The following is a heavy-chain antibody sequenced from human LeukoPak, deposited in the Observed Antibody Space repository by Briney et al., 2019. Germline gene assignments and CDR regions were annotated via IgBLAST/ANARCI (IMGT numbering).Heavy chain of an antibody. D-gene: IGHD3-9*01. Sequence: ASVKVSCKVSGYTLTELSMHWVRQAPGKGLEWMGGFDPEDGETIYAQKFQGRVTMTEDTPTDTAYMELSSLRSEDTAVYYCATGLRYDILTGYYTPSWGQGTLVTVSS. V-gene: IGHV1-24*01. J-gene: IGHJ5*02. CDR2: FDPEDGET. CDR1: GYTLTELS. CDR3: ATGLRYDILTGYYTPS.